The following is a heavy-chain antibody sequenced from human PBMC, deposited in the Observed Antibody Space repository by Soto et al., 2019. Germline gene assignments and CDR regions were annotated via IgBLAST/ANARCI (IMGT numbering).Heavy chain of an antibody. Sequence: QVQLQESGPGLVKPSQTLSLTCTVSGGSISSGGYYWSWIRQHPGKGLEWIGYIYYSGSTYYNPSLKSRVTISVDTSKNQFALKLSSVTAADTAVYYCARATRKSTMVRGVIITSFDYWGQGTLVTVSS. CDR2: IYYSGST. D-gene: IGHD3-10*01. CDR1: GGSISSGGYY. CDR3: ARATRKSTMVRGVIITSFDY. J-gene: IGHJ4*02. V-gene: IGHV4-31*03.